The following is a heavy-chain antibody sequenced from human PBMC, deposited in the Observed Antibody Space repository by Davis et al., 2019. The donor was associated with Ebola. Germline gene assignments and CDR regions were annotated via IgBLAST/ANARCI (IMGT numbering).Heavy chain of an antibody. J-gene: IGHJ4*02. CDR1: GFIFRRYD. D-gene: IGHD1-26*01. CDR2: IWYDGSNK. CDR3: AKGLDSGTYYPFDY. V-gene: IGHV3-33*07. Sequence: GGSLRLSCAASGFIFRRYDMYWVRQAPGKGLEWVAVIWYDGSNKYYADSVKGRFTISRDNSMNTLYLQMNSLRAEDTAVYFCAKGLDSGTYYPFDYWGQGTLVTVSS.